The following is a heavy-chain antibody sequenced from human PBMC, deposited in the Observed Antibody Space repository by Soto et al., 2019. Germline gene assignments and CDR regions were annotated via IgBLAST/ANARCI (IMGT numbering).Heavy chain of an antibody. CDR2: IYYSGST. D-gene: IGHD3-10*01. CDR3: AITARERITMVRGVPLFDY. CDR1: GGSISSSSYY. J-gene: IGHJ4*02. V-gene: IGHV4-39*01. Sequence: SETLSLTCTVSGGSISSSSYYWGWIRQPPGKGLEWIGSIYYSGSTYYNPSLKSRVTISVDTSKNQFSLKLSSVTAADTAVYYCAITARERITMVRGVPLFDYWGQGTLVTVSS.